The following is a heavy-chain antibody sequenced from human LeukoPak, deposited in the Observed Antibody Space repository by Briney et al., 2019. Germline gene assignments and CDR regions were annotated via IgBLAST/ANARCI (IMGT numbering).Heavy chain of an antibody. J-gene: IGHJ4*02. CDR1: GFTFSGSA. V-gene: IGHV3-73*01. D-gene: IGHD5-18*01. Sequence: GGSLRLSCAASGFTFSGSAMHWVRQASGEGLGWVGRIRSKANSYATAYAASVKGRFTISRDDSKNTAYLQMNSLKTEDTAVYYCTRRVTAMANWGQGTLVTVSS. CDR2: IRSKANSYAT. CDR3: TRRVTAMAN.